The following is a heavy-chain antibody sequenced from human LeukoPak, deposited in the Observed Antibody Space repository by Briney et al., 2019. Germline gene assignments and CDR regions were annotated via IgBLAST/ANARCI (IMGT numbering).Heavy chain of an antibody. V-gene: IGHV1-8*01. J-gene: IGHJ4*02. CDR3: ARGKRKIFGVVISLVGFDY. Sequence: ASVKVSCKASGYTFTSYDINWVRQATGQGLEWMGWMNPNSGNTGYAQKFQGRVTMTRNTSIGTAYMELSSLRSEDTAVYYCARGKRKIFGVVISLVGFDYWGQGTLVTVSS. CDR2: MNPNSGNT. D-gene: IGHD3-3*01. CDR1: GYTFTSYD.